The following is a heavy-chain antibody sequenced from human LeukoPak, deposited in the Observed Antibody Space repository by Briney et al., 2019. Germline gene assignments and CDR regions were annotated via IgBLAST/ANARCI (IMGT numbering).Heavy chain of an antibody. J-gene: IGHJ3*02. CDR1: GFTFSSYE. CDR3: ARSSGSEDAFDI. V-gene: IGHV3-48*03. CDR2: ISSSGSTI. D-gene: IGHD1-26*01. Sequence: GGSLRHSCAASGFTFSSYEMNWVCQAPGRGLEGVSYISSSGSTISYADSVKGRFTISRDNAKNSLYLQMNSLRAEDTAVYYCARSSGSEDAFDIWGQGTMVTVSS.